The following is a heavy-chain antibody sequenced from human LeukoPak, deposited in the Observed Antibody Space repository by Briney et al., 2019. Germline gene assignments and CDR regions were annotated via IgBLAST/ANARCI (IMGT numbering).Heavy chain of an antibody. J-gene: IGHJ4*02. CDR2: ISGSGGST. V-gene: IGHV3-23*01. Sequence: GSLRLSCAASGFTFSTYAMSWVRQAPGKGLEWVSSISGSGGSTYYADSVKGRFTISRDNSKNTLYLQMNSLRGEYTAVYYCAKDREGTIADYFDYWGQGTLVTVSS. CDR1: GFTFSTYA. CDR3: AKDREGTIADYFDY. D-gene: IGHD1-7*01.